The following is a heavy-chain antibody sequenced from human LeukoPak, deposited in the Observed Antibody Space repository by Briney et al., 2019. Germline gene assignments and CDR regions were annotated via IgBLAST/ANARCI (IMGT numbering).Heavy chain of an antibody. CDR3: ARISLSGWANDN. V-gene: IGHV3-74*01. Sequence: GASVRLSCAASGFTFGSHWMHWVRQAPGEGLVWVTRINSDGSSTSYADPVKGRFTISRDNAKNTLHLQMSSLRAEDTAVYYCARISLSGWANDNWGQGTLVT. J-gene: IGHJ4*02. CDR2: INSDGSST. D-gene: IGHD6-19*01. CDR1: GFTFGSHW.